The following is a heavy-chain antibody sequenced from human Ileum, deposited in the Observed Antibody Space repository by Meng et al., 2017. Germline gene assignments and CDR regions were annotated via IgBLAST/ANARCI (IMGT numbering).Heavy chain of an antibody. J-gene: IGHJ6*02. CDR1: GFTFSSYE. D-gene: IGHD5-18*01. CDR2: ISSSGSAI. Sequence: GESLKISCAASGFTFSSYEMNWVRQAPGKGLEWVSYISSSGSAIYYADSVKGRFTISRNNAKNSLYLQMNSLRAEDPADYYCAKVGYSYGYLGYCYGMDVWGQETTVTVAS. V-gene: IGHV3-48*03. CDR3: AKVGYSYGYLGYCYGMDV.